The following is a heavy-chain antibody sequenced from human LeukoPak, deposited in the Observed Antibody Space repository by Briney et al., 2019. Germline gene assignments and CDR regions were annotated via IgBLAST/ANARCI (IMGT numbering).Heavy chain of an antibody. CDR2: IYYSGST. CDR3: ARARIVGATSPWFDP. CDR1: GGSISSYY. J-gene: IGHJ5*02. V-gene: IGHV4-59*01. D-gene: IGHD1-26*01. Sequence: SETLSLTCTVSGGSISSYYWSWIQQPPGKGLEWIGYIYYSGSTNYNPSLKSRVTISVDTSKNQFSLKLSSVTAADTAVYYCARARIVGATSPWFDPWGQGTLVTVSS.